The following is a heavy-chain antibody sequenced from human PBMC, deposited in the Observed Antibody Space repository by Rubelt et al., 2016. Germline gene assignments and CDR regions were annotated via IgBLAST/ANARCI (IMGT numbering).Heavy chain of an antibody. CDR1: GYTFTGYY. V-gene: IGHV1-2*02. CDR2: INPNSGST. CDR3: ARDRYDFWSGYSAWFHYMDV. Sequence: QVQLVQSGAEVKKPGASVKVSCKASGYTFTGYYMHWVRQAPGQGLEWMGWINPNSGSTNYARKFQGRVTMTRETSNSTAYMELSWLRSDDTAVYYCARDRYDFWSGYSAWFHYMDVWGKGTTVTVSS. J-gene: IGHJ6*03. D-gene: IGHD3-3*01.